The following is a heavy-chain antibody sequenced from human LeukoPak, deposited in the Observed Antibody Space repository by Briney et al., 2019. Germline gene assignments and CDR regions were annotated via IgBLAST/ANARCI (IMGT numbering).Heavy chain of an antibody. J-gene: IGHJ3*02. V-gene: IGHV4-30-4*01. CDR3: AREERIYGSVTDAFAI. D-gene: IGHD3-10*01. CDR2: IYYSGST. CDR1: GGSISSGYYY. Sequence: SETLFLTCTVSGGSISSGYYYWGWIRQPPGKGLEWIGYIYYSGSTYYNPSLKSRVTISVDTSKNQLSLKLSSVTAADTAVYYCAREERIYGSVTDAFAIWGQGTMVTVSS.